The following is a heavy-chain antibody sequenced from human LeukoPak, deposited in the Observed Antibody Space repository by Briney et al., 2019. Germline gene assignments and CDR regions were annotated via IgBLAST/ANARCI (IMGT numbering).Heavy chain of an antibody. Sequence: SETLFLTCTVSGGSISSGDYYWSWIRQPPGKGLEWIGYIYYSGSTYYNPSLKSRVTISVDTSKNQFSLKLSSVTAADTAVYYCARAPTGDCYDYWGQGTLVTVSS. CDR3: ARAPTGDCYDY. V-gene: IGHV4-30-4*01. CDR2: IYYSGST. CDR1: GGSISSGDYY. J-gene: IGHJ4*02. D-gene: IGHD2-21*01.